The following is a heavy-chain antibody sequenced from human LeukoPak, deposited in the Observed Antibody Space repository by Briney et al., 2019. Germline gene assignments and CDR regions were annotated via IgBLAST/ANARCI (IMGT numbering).Heavy chain of an antibody. CDR3: ARHGRLHYDSSGYRNFDY. CDR2: IYYSGST. Sequence: SETLSLTCTVSGGSISSSSYYLGWIRQPPGKGLEWIVSIYYSGSTYYNPSLKSRVTISVDTSKNQFSLKLSSVTAADTAVYYCARHGRLHYDSSGYRNFDYWGQGTLVTVSS. V-gene: IGHV4-39*01. D-gene: IGHD3-22*01. J-gene: IGHJ4*02. CDR1: GGSISSSSYY.